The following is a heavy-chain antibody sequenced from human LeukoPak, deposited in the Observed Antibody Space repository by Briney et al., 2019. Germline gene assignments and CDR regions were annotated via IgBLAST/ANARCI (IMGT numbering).Heavy chain of an antibody. Sequence: GGSLRLSCVASGIAFSNSIMHWVRQAPGKGLEWVAVISYDGSNTYYADSVKGRFTISRDNSKNTLYLQMNSLRAEDTAVYYCARDVSALGPFDYWGQGTLVTVSS. D-gene: IGHD7-27*01. J-gene: IGHJ4*02. CDR3: ARDVSALGPFDY. CDR2: ISYDGSNT. CDR1: GIAFSNSI. V-gene: IGHV3-30-3*01.